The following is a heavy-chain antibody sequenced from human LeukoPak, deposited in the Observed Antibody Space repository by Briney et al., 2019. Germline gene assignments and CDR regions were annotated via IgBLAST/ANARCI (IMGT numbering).Heavy chain of an antibody. Sequence: ESLKISCKGSGYSFPTYWIGCVRQMRGQGLEWMGIIFPGDSDTRYSPYFQGQVTISADRSINTAYLQWNSLKASDTAMYYCARFQRLVPRPSYYSYCMDVWGKGTSVTVSS. CDR1: GYSFPTYW. V-gene: IGHV5-51*01. D-gene: IGHD6-6*01. CDR2: IFPGDSDT. J-gene: IGHJ6*03. CDR3: ARFQRLVPRPSYYSYCMDV.